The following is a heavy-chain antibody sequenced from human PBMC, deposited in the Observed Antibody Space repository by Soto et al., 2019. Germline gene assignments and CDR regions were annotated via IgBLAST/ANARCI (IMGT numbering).Heavy chain of an antibody. Sequence: QVQLVESGGGVVQPGRSLRLSCAASGFTFSSYAMHWVRQAPGKGLEWVAVISYDGSNKYYADSVKGRLTISRDNSKNTLYLQMNSLRAEDTAVYYCARDRVLLRAAAAFGYWGQGTLVTVSS. CDR3: ARDRVLLRAAAAFGY. CDR1: GFTFSSYA. CDR2: ISYDGSNK. D-gene: IGHD6-13*01. V-gene: IGHV3-30-3*01. J-gene: IGHJ4*02.